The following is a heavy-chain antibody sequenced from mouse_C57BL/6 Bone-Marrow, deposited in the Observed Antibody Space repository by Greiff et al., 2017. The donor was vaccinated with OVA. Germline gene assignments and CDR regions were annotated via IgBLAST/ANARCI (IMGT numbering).Heavy chain of an antibody. D-gene: IGHD1-1*01. V-gene: IGHV1-50*01. J-gene: IGHJ2*01. Sequence: VQLQQPGAELVKPGASVKLSCKASGYTFTSYWRQGVKQRPGQGLEWIGEIDPSDSYTNYNQKFKGKATLTVDTSSITAYMQLSILTSEDSAVYYCARSYVGYFDYWGQGTTLTVSS. CDR2: IDPSDSYT. CDR1: GYTFTSYW. CDR3: ARSYVGYFDY.